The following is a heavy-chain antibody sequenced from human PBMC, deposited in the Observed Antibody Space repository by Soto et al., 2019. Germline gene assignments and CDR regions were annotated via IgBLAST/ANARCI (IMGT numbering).Heavy chain of an antibody. CDR2: ISGSGGST. J-gene: IGHJ4*02. CDR3: AKSFSSNWYDYFDY. CDR1: GITFSTYA. Sequence: PGGSLRLSCAASGITFSTYAMSWVRQAPGKGLERVSAISGSGGSTYYADSVKGRFTISRDKSKNTLYLQMNSLRAEDTALYYCAKSFSSNWYDYFDYWGQGSLVTVSS. V-gene: IGHV3-23*01. D-gene: IGHD6-13*01.